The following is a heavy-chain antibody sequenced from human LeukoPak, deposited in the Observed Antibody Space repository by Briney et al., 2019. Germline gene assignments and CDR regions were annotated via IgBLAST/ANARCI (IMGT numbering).Heavy chain of an antibody. D-gene: IGHD6-13*01. V-gene: IGHV1-2*02. CDR2: INPNSGGT. CDR3: ARVRAAAGKYYGMDV. CDR1: GYTFNGYY. Sequence: ASVKVSCKASGYTFNGYYMHWVRQAPGQGLEWMGWINPNSGGTNYAQKLQGRVTMTRDTSISTAYMELSRLRSDDTAVYYCARVRAAAGKYYGMDVWGQGTTVTVSS. J-gene: IGHJ6*02.